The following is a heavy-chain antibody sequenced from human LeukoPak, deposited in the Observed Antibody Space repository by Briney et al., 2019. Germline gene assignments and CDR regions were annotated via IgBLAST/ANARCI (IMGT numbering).Heavy chain of an antibody. CDR1: GFTVSSNY. J-gene: IGHJ4*02. V-gene: IGHV3-53*01. CDR2: IYSGGST. Sequence: PGGSLRPSCAASGFTVSSNYMSWVRQAPGKGLEWVSVIYSGGSTYYADSVKGRFTISRDNSKNTLYLQMNSLRAEDTAVYYCVYGESYWGQGTLVTVSS. CDR3: VYGESY. D-gene: IGHD3-10*01.